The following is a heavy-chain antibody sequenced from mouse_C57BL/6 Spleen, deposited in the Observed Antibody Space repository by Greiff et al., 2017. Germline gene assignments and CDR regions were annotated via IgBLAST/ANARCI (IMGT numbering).Heavy chain of an antibody. J-gene: IGHJ4*01. CDR1: GYTFTSYW. D-gene: IGHD4-1*01. V-gene: IGHV1-74*01. CDR3: AKSSWGYAMDY. Sequence: QVQLQQPGAELVKPGASVKVSCKASGYTFTSYWMHWVKQRPGQGLEWIGRIHPSDSDTNYNQKFKGKATLTVDKSSSTAYMQLISLTSEDSAVYYCAKSSWGYAMDYWGQGTSVTVSS. CDR2: IHPSDSDT.